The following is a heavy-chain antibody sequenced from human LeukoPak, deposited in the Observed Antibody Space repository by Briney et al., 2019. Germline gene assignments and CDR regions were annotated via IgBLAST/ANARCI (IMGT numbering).Heavy chain of an antibody. CDR1: GYIFTGYY. D-gene: IGHD3-9*01. Sequence: ASVKVSCKASGYIFTGYYMHWVRQAPGQGLEWMGWINPNSGGTNYAQKFQGRVTMTRDTSISTAYMELSRLRSDDTAVYYCARERYFGSERYYGMDVWGQGTTVTVSS. CDR3: ARERYFGSERYYGMDV. V-gene: IGHV1-2*02. J-gene: IGHJ6*02. CDR2: INPNSGGT.